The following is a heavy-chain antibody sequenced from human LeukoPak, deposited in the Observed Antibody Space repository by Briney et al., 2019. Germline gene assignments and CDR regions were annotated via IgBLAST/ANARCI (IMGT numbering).Heavy chain of an antibody. V-gene: IGHV3-48*03. J-gene: IGHJ4*02. CDR3: ARSLGPTKPFDF. CDR1: GFFFNSYE. D-gene: IGHD5-24*01. CDR2: ITGRGNTI. Sequence: PGGSLRLSCVASGFFFNSYEMRWVRQAPGKGLEWLSYITGRGNTIYYADSVRGRFTISRDNAKLSLYLQMNTLRAEDTAIYYCARSLGPTKPFDFWGKGTPVTVSS.